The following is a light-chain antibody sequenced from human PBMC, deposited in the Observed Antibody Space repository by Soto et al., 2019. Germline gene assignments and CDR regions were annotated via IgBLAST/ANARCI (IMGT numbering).Light chain of an antibody. CDR3: ETWDSNTRL. J-gene: IGLJ3*02. Sequence: QSVLTQSSSASASLGSSVKLTCTLSSGHSSYIIAWHQQQPGKAPRSLMKLEGSGSYNKGSGVPDRFSGSSSGADRYLTISNLQFEDEADYYCETWDSNTRLFGGGTKVTVL. CDR2: LEGSGSY. CDR1: SGHSSYI. V-gene: IGLV4-60*02.